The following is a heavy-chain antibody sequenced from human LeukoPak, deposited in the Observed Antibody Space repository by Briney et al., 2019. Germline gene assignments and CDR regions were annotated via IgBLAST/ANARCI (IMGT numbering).Heavy chain of an antibody. V-gene: IGHV3-48*03. CDR3: ARGGSSRPLAH. Sequence: GGSLRPSCAASGFTISSDEMNWARQVPGKGLEWISYIPSSGSPIYYADSVKGRFSISRDTAKNSLYLQMNSLRAEDTAVYYCARGGSSRPLAHWGQGTLVTVSS. CDR2: IPSSGSPI. CDR1: GFTISSDE. D-gene: IGHD1-1*01. J-gene: IGHJ4*02.